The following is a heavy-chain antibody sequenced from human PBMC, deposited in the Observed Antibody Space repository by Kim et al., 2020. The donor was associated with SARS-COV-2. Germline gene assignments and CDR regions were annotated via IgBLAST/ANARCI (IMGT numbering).Heavy chain of an antibody. CDR1: GYTFTSYA. Sequence: ASVKVSCKASGYTFTSYAMHWVRQAPGQRLEWMGWINAGNGNTKYSQKFQGRVTITRDTSASTAYMELSSLRSEDTAVYYCARANGGKWALAVAGTKYNTDYWGQGTLVTVSS. CDR2: INAGNGNT. V-gene: IGHV1-3*01. J-gene: IGHJ4*02. CDR3: ARANGGKWALAVAGTKYNTDY. D-gene: IGHD6-19*01.